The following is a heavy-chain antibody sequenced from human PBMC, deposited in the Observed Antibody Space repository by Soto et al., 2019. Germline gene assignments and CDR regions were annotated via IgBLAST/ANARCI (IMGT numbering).Heavy chain of an antibody. CDR1: GLTFSSYA. J-gene: IGHJ4*02. CDR2: INSGGRT. CDR3: AKGDTGISTCFDF. D-gene: IGHD5-18*01. V-gene: IGHV3-23*01. Sequence: EVQLLESGGGLVQPGGSLRLSCAASGLTFSSYAMSWVRQAPGKGLDWVSTINSGGRTYYADTVKGRFTISRDNSKNTLYLQMDSLRGEDTALYYCAKGDTGISTCFDFWGQGTLVTVSS.